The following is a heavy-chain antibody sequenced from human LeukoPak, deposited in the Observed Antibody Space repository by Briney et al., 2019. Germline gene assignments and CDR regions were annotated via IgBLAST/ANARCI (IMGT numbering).Heavy chain of an antibody. CDR1: GFTFSSYA. CDR3: AKAHHYYDSSGYPYY. CDR2: ISGSGGST. J-gene: IGHJ4*02. Sequence: GGSLRLSCAASGFTFSSYAMSWVRQAPGKGLEWVSAISGSGGSTYYADSVRGRFTISRDNSKNTLYLQMNSLRAEDTAVYYCAKAHHYYDSSGYPYYWGQGTLVTVSS. V-gene: IGHV3-23*01. D-gene: IGHD3-22*01.